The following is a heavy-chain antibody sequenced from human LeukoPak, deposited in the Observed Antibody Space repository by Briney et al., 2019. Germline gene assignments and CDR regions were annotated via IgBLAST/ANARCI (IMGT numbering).Heavy chain of an antibody. CDR2: ISYDGSNK. D-gene: IGHD5-18*01. CDR1: GFTFSSYA. V-gene: IGHV3-30-3*01. J-gene: IGHJ4*02. CDR3: ARSERGYNYGFLTFDS. Sequence: GGSLRLSCAASGFTFSSYAMHWVRQAPGKGLEWVAVISYDGSNKYYADSVKGRFTISRDNSKNTLYLQMNGLRTEDTAVYYCARSERGYNYGFLTFDSWGQGTLVTVSS.